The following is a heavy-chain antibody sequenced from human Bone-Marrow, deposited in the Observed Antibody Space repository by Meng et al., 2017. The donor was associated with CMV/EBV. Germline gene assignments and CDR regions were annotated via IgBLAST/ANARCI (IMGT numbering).Heavy chain of an antibody. J-gene: IGHJ4*02. CDR2: ISPYNGNT. D-gene: IGHD2-15*01. Sequence: ASGYTFTNYGITWVRQAPGQGLEWMGWISPYNGNTYYAQKIQGRVTMTTDTSTSTAYMDLRTLSSDDTAVYYCARSSCGGGSCYGVDWGQGTLVTVSS. CDR3: ARSSCGGGSCYGVD. CDR1: GYTFTNYG. V-gene: IGHV1-18*01.